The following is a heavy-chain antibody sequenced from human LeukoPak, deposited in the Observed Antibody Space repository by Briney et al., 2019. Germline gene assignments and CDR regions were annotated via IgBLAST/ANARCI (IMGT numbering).Heavy chain of an antibody. CDR3: ARDPEQWLVRNWFDP. V-gene: IGHV3-30*03. J-gene: IGHJ5*02. D-gene: IGHD6-19*01. CDR2: ISYDGSNK. Sequence: GGSLRLSCAASGFTFSTYWMSWVRQAPGKGLEWVAVISYDGSNKYYADSVKGRFTISRDNSKNTLYLQMNSLRAEDTAVYYCARDPEQWLVRNWFDPWGQGTLVTVSS. CDR1: GFTFSTYW.